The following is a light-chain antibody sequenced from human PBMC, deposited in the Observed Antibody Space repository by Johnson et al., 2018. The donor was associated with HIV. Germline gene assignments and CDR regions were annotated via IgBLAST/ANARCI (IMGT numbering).Light chain of an antibody. CDR3: GTWDRSLSAGGV. J-gene: IGLJ1*01. CDR1: SSNIGNNY. CDR2: DNN. V-gene: IGLV1-51*01. Sequence: QSVLTQPPSVSAAQGQKVTISCSGSSSNIGNNYVSWYQQLPGTAPKLLIYDNNKRPPGIPDRFYASKSGASAPLAITVLQTGDEADYFCGTWDRSLSAGGVFGTGTKVTVL.